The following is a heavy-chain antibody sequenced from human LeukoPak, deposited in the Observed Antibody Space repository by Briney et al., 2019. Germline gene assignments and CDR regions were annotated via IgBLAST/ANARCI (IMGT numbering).Heavy chain of an antibody. D-gene: IGHD2-15*01. V-gene: IGHV1-8*01. CDR2: MNPSSGNT. CDR3: AREYCSGGSCRPYYFDY. CDR1: GYTFTSYD. Sequence: ASVKVSCKASGYTFTSYDINWVRQATGQGLEWMGWMNPSSGNTGFAQKFQGRVTMTRDTSISTAYIELSSLRSEDTAVYYRAREYCSGGSCRPYYFDYWGQGTLVTVSS. J-gene: IGHJ4*02.